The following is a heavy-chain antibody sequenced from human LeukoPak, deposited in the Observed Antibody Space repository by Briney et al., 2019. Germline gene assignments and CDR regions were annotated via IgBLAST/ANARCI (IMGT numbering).Heavy chain of an antibody. CDR1: RFTFSSYS. CDR2: ISSSSSYI. V-gene: IGHV3-21*01. J-gene: IGHJ4*02. D-gene: IGHD6-19*01. Sequence: GGSLRLSCAASRFTFSSYSMNWVRQAPGKGLEWVSSISSSSSYIYYADSVKGRFTISRDNAKNSLYLQMNSLRAEDTAVYYCARDDSIAVAGTAKYYFDYWGQGTLVTVSS. CDR3: ARDDSIAVAGTAKYYFDY.